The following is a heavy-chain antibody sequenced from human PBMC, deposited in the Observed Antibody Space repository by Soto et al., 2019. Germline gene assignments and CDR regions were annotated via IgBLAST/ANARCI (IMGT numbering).Heavy chain of an antibody. CDR1: GASLNSGNYY. J-gene: IGHJ5*02. CDR2: IYVTGAV. D-gene: IGHD2-21*01. CDR3: ARLRIATNNYKWFDP. V-gene: IGHV4-31*03. Sequence: PSETLSLTCSVSGASLNSGNYYWSCIRQFPGKGLEWIGHIYVTGAVDYNPSLRDRITISQDTSERQFSLNLRLVTAADTAVYYCARLRIATNNYKWFDPWGQGTLVTSPQ.